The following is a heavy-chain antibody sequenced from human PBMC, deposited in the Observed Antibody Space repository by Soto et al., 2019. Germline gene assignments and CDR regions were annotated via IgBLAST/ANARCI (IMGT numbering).Heavy chain of an antibody. V-gene: IGHV4-59*01. CDR2: IYYTGST. D-gene: IGHD3-22*01. J-gene: IGHJ4*02. CDR1: GGSIGSYY. Sequence: SETLSLTCTVSGGSIGSYYWTWIRQPPGEGLEWIGHIYYTGSTNYNPSLKSRVTISVDTPKNQFSLKLSSVTAADTAVYYCARGDYYVSSGFDYWGQGTLVTVSS. CDR3: ARGDYYVSSGFDY.